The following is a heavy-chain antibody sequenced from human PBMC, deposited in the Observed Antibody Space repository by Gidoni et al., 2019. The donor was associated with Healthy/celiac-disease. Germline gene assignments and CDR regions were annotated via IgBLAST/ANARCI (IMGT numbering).Heavy chain of an antibody. CDR2: IIHSGRT. V-gene: IGHV4-34*01. Sequence: QVQLQQWGEGLLKPSATLYLTCAVYGGSFSGYYWSCLRQPPGKGLEWIGEIIHSGRTNYNPSLKSRVTISVDTSNNQFSLKLSSVTAADTAVYYCARGRVGATLTFDYWGQGTLVTVSS. CDR1: GGSFSGYY. CDR3: ARGRVGATLTFDY. D-gene: IGHD1-26*01. J-gene: IGHJ4*02.